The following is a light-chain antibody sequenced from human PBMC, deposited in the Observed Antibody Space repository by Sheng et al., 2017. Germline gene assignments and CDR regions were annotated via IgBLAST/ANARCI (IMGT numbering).Light chain of an antibody. CDR1: QSVSDK. CDR3: QQYHNWPQT. CDR2: GAS. V-gene: IGKV3-15*01. Sequence: EVMMTQSPATLSLSPGENATLSCRASQSVSDKLAWFHHKPGQAPRLLIYGASTRATDIPVRFSGSGSGTEFTFTISSLQSEDFAVYFCQQYHNWPQTFGQGTLVGVK. J-gene: IGKJ1*01.